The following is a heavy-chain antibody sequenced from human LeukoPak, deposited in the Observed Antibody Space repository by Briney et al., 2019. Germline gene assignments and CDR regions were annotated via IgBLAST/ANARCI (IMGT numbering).Heavy chain of an antibody. CDR3: ARDRGYGGYEEAGY. J-gene: IGHJ4*02. CDR1: GFTFSSYS. Sequence: GGSLRLSCAASGFTFSSYSMNWVRQAPGKGLEWVSSISSSSSYIYYADSVKGRFTISRDNAKNSLCLQMNSLRAEDTAVYYCARDRGYGGYEEAGYWGQGTLVTVSS. CDR2: ISSSSSYI. V-gene: IGHV3-21*01. D-gene: IGHD5-12*01.